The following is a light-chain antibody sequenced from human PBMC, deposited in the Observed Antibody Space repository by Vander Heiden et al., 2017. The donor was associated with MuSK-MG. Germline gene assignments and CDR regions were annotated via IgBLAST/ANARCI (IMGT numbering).Light chain of an antibody. V-gene: IGLV3-19*01. Sequence: SSELTQDPAVSVALGQTVRITCQGDSLRSYYASWYQQKPGQAPVLGILFNNNRPSGIPDRFSGSSSGNTASSTITGAQAEDEADDDCNSRANSSNHHLVFGGGTKLTVL. CDR3: NSRANSSNHHLV. CDR2: FNN. CDR1: SLRSYY. J-gene: IGLJ2*01.